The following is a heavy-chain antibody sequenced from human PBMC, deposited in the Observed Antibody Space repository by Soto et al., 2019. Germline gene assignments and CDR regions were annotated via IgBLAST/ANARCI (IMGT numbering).Heavy chain of an antibody. J-gene: IGHJ6*02. V-gene: IGHV3-9*01. CDR3: AKVIVGKYYYYYGMDV. CDR2: ISWNSGSI. Sequence: EVQLVESGGGLVQPGRSLRLSCAASGFIFDNYGMHWVRQAPGKGLEWVSGISWNSGSIGYADSVKGRFTIYRDNVKKSLYLQMNSLRHEDTAVYYCAKVIVGKYYYYYGMDVWGQGTTVTVSS. CDR1: GFIFDNYG. D-gene: IGHD2-21*01.